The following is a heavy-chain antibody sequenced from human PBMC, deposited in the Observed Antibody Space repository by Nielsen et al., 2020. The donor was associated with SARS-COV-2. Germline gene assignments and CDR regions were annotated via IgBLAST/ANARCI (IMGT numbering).Heavy chain of an antibody. CDR2: ISYSGST. D-gene: IGHD2-15*01. J-gene: IGHJ4*02. CDR3: ARGYCSGGSCYSGFFDY. V-gene: IGHV4-59*01. CDR1: GGSISTYY. Sequence: SETLSLTCTVSGGSISTYYWSWIRQPPGKGLEWIGYISYSGSTNYNPSLKSRVTISLDTSKNQFSLKLSSVAAADTAVYYCARGYCSGGSCYSGFFDYWGQGTLVTVSS.